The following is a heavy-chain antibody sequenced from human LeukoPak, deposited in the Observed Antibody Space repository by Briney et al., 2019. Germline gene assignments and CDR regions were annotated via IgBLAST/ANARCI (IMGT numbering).Heavy chain of an antibody. Sequence: GSSVKVSCRASGGTFSSYAISWVRQAPGQGLEWMGRIIPILGIANYAQKFQGRVTITADKSTSTAYMELSSLRSEDTAVYYCARDRGGGSCYYYWGQGTLVTVSS. V-gene: IGHV1-69*04. J-gene: IGHJ4*02. CDR2: IIPILGIA. CDR1: GGTFSSYA. CDR3: ARDRGGGSCYYY. D-gene: IGHD2-15*01.